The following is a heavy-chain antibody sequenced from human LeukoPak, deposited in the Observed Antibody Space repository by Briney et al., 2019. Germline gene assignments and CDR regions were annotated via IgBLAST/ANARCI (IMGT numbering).Heavy chain of an antibody. Sequence: GGSLRLSCAASGFTFSRYAINWVRQAPGKGLEWVSAISDNGDDTYYADSVKGRFTTSRDNSRNTLYLQMNSLRAEDTAVYYCAKEGTYFYESVGYYPIDYWGQGTLVTVSS. CDR3: AKEGTYFYESVGYYPIDY. CDR1: GFTFSRYA. V-gene: IGHV3-23*01. D-gene: IGHD3-22*01. CDR2: ISDNGDDT. J-gene: IGHJ4*02.